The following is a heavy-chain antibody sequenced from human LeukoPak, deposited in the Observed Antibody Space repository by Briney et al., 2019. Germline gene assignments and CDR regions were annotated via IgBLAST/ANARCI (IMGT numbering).Heavy chain of an antibody. J-gene: IGHJ4*02. V-gene: IGHV1-2*02. D-gene: IGHD6-6*01. CDR2: INPNSGGT. CDR3: ARDPGSSSAVDY. Sequence: ASVKVSCKASGYTFTGYYMHWVRQAPGQGLEWMGWINPNSGGTNYAQKFQGRVTMTRDTSISTAYMELSRLRSDDTAVYYCARDPGSSSAVDYWGQGTLVTVPS. CDR1: GYTFTGYY.